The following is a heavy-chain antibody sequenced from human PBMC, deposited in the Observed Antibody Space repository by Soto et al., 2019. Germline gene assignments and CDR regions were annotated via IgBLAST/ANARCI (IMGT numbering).Heavy chain of an antibody. J-gene: IGHJ6*02. CDR2: ISSSSSYI. V-gene: IGHV3-21*01. Sequence: PGGSLRLSCAASGFTFSSYGMNWVRQAPGKGLEWVSSISSSSSYIYYADSVKGRFTISRDNAKNSLYLQMNSLRAEDTAVYYCARDIPYCGGDCSRYYYYGMDVWGQGTTVTVS. CDR3: ARDIPYCGGDCSRYYYYGMDV. CDR1: GFTFSSYG. D-gene: IGHD2-21*02.